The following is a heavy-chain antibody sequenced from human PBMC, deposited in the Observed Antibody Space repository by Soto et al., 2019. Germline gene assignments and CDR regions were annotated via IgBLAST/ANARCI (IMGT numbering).Heavy chain of an antibody. Sequence: PSETLSLTCAVSGYSISSGYYWGWIRQPPGKGLEWIGSIYHSGSTYYNPSLKSRVTISVDTSKNQFSLKLSSVTAADTAVYYCTKLQHRWLHSAYWGQGTLVIVSS. V-gene: IGHV4-38-2*01. CDR3: TKLQHRWLHSAY. D-gene: IGHD5-12*01. J-gene: IGHJ4*02. CDR1: GYSISSGYY. CDR2: IYHSGST.